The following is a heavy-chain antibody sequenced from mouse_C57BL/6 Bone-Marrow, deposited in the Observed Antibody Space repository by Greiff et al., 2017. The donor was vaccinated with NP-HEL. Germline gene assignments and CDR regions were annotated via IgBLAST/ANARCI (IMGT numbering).Heavy chain of an antibody. CDR1: GYTFTSYW. D-gene: IGHD1-1*01. Sequence: VQLQQPGAELVRPGTSVKLSSKASGYTFTSYWMPWVKQRPGQGLEWIGVIDPSDSYTNSNQKFKGKATLTVDTSSSTAYMQLSSLTSEDSAVYYCARWGYGRGYAMDYWGQGTSVTVSS. J-gene: IGHJ4*01. V-gene: IGHV1-59*01. CDR2: IDPSDSYT. CDR3: ARWGYGRGYAMDY.